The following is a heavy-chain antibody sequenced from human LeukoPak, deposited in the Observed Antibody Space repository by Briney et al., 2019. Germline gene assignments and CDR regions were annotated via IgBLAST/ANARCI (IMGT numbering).Heavy chain of an antibody. CDR2: IYYSGST. CDR1: GDSISNYY. CDR3: ARGIIVGATWGENDNWFDP. V-gene: IGHV4-59*01. Sequence: SETLSLTCTVSGDSISNYYWSWIRQPPGKGLEWIGYIYYSGSTNYNPSLKSRVTISVDTSKNQFSLKLSSVTAAATAVYYCARGIIVGATWGENDNWFDPWGQGTLVTVSS. J-gene: IGHJ5*02. D-gene: IGHD1-26*01.